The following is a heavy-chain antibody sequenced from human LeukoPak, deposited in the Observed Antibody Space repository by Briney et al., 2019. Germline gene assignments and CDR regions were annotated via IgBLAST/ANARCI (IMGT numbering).Heavy chain of an antibody. CDR1: GFTFSSYA. CDR2: ISSNGDSS. D-gene: IGHD2-8*02. Sequence: PGGSLRLSCAASGFTFSSYAMHWVRQAPGKGRKYVSAISSNGDSSYYANSVKGRFTISRDNSKNTLYLQMGSLRAEDMAVYYCARDHTGWFDPWGQGTLVTVSS. CDR3: ARDHTGWFDP. V-gene: IGHV3-64*01. J-gene: IGHJ5*02.